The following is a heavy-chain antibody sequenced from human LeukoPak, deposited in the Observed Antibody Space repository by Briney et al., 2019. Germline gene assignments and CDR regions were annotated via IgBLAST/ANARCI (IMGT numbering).Heavy chain of an antibody. CDR1: GFTFDDYA. V-gene: IGHV3-9*03. D-gene: IGHD6-13*01. Sequence: GRSLRLSCAASGFTFDDYAMHWVRQAPGKGLEWVSGISWNSGSIGYADSVKGRFTISRDNAKNSLYLQMNSLRAEDMALYYCAKDSSSWLEYYSDYWGQGTLVTVSS. CDR2: ISWNSGSI. J-gene: IGHJ4*02. CDR3: AKDSSSWLEYYSDY.